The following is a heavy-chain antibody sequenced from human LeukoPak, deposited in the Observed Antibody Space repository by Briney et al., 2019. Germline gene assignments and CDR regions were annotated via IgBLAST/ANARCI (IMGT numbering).Heavy chain of an antibody. D-gene: IGHD3-9*01. CDR1: EFTFSDYG. CDR3: ARGGRRYFDWLSVENGY. Sequence: GGSLRLSCAASEFTFSDYGMHWVRQAPGKGLEWVAFIQYDGRNKYYADSVKGRFTISRDNSKNTLYLQMNSLRAEDTAVYYCARGGRRYFDWLSVENGYWGQGTLVTVSS. CDR2: IQYDGRNK. J-gene: IGHJ4*02. V-gene: IGHV3-30*02.